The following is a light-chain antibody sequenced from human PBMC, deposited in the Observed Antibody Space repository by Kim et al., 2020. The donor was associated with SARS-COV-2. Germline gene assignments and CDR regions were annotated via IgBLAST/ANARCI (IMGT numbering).Light chain of an antibody. J-gene: IGKJ4*01. V-gene: IGKV3-15*01. CDR3: QQYNNWPLT. CDR1: QSISNN. CDR2: DAS. Sequence: EIVMTQSPATLSVSPGERATLSCTASQSISNNLAWYQQIPGQAPRLLIYDASTRATGMPARFSGSGSGTEFTLTISSLQSEDFAVYYCQQYNNWPLTFGGGTKVDIK.